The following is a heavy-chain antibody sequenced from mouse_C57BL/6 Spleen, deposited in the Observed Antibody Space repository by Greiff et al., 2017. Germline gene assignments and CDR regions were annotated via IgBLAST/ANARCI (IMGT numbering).Heavy chain of an antibody. CDR1: GYSITSGYY. J-gene: IGHJ4*01. Sequence: VQLQQSGPGLVKPSQSLSLTCSVTGYSITSGYYWNWIRQFPGNKLEWMGYISYDGSNNYNPSLKNRISITRDTSKNQFFLKLNSVTTEDTATYYCARDPYSAMDYWGQGTSVTVSS. CDR2: ISYDGSN. CDR3: ARDPYSAMDY. V-gene: IGHV3-6*01. D-gene: IGHD2-10*01.